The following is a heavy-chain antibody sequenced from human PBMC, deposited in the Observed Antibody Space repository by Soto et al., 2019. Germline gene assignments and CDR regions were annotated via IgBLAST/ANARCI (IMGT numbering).Heavy chain of an antibody. CDR2: IYYSGST. V-gene: IGHV4-39*01. J-gene: IGHJ4*02. CDR1: GGSISSSSYY. CDR3: ARIPLYPFFDY. Sequence: SETLSLTCTVSGGSISSSSYYWGWIRQPPGKGLEWIGSIYYSGSTYYNPSLKSRVTISVDTSKNQFSLKLSSVTAADTAVYYCARIPLYPFFDYWGQGNLVTVSS.